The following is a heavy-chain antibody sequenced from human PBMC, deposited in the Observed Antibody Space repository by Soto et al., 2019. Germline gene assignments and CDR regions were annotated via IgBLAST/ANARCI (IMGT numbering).Heavy chain of an antibody. V-gene: IGHV4-39*01. CDR1: GGSISSSTYY. CDR3: ARGGYSSGGSYYYYYGMEV. D-gene: IGHD6-19*01. J-gene: IGHJ6*02. Sequence: TSETLSLTCTVSGGSISSSTYYGGWIRQPPGKGLEWIGSFYISGTSYYNPSLKSRVTISVDTSKNQFSLKLSSVTAADTAVYYCARGGYSSGGSYYYYYGMEVWGQGTTVTVSS. CDR2: FYISGTS.